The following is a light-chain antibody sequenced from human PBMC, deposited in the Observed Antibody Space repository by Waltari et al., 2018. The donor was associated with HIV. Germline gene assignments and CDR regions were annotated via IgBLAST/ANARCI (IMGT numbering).Light chain of an antibody. CDR1: QSVLYSSNNKNY. J-gene: IGKJ4*01. Sequence: DIVMTQSPDSLAVSLGERATINCKSSQSVLYSSNNKNYLAWYQQKPGQPPVLLIYWASTRESGVPDRFSGSGSATDFTLTISSLQAEDVAVYYCQQYYSTPLTFGGGTQVEIK. V-gene: IGKV4-1*01. CDR2: WAS. CDR3: QQYYSTPLT.